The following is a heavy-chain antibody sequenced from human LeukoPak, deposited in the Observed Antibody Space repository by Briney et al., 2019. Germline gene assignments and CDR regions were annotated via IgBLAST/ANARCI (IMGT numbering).Heavy chain of an antibody. Sequence: PGGSLRLSCAASGFTVSSNYMSWVRQAPGKGLEWVSVIYSGGSTYYADSVKGRFTISRDNSKNTLYLQMNSLRAEDTAVYYCAKWGYGDLDAFDIWGQGTMVTVSS. V-gene: IGHV3-53*01. CDR3: AKWGYGDLDAFDI. D-gene: IGHD4-17*01. CDR2: IYSGGST. J-gene: IGHJ3*02. CDR1: GFTVSSNY.